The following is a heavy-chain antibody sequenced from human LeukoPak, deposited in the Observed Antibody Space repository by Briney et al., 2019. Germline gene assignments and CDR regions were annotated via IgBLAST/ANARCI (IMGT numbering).Heavy chain of an antibody. CDR2: IGGSGGST. CDR1: GFTFSSYA. V-gene: IGHV3-23*01. D-gene: IGHD1-7*01. J-gene: IGHJ4*02. CDR3: AKKKRELRGFDY. Sequence: GGSLRLSCAASGFTFSSYAMSWVRQAPGKGLEWVSVIGGSGGSTYYADSVKGRFTISRDDSKNTLYLQMSSLRAEDTAVYYCAKKKRELRGFDYWGQGTLVTVSS.